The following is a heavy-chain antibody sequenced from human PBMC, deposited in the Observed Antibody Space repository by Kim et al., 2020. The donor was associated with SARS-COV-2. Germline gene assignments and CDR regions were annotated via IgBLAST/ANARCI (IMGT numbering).Heavy chain of an antibody. J-gene: IGHJ3*02. CDR2: ISSSSSYT. CDR1: GFTFSDYY. CDR3: AREMLGGSYTGGAFDI. D-gene: IGHD1-26*01. Sequence: GGSLRLSCAASGFTFSDYYMSWIRQAPGKGLEWVSYISSSSSYTNYADSVKGRFTISRDNAKNSLYLQMNSLRAEDTAVYYCAREMLGGSYTGGAFDIWGQGTMVTVSS. V-gene: IGHV3-11*05.